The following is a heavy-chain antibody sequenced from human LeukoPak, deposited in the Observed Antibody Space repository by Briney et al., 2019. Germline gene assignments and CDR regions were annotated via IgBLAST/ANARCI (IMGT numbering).Heavy chain of an antibody. CDR3: ARKYCSTTSCLFDN. J-gene: IGHJ4*02. D-gene: IGHD2-2*01. Sequence: GGSLRLSCAASGFTFTSYEMNWVRQAPGKGLQWVSDISSSGTTIYYADSVKGRFTISRDNAKNSLYLQMNSLRAEDTAVYYCARKYCSTTSCLFDNWGQGTLVTVSS. V-gene: IGHV3-48*03. CDR1: GFTFTSYE. CDR2: ISSSGTTI.